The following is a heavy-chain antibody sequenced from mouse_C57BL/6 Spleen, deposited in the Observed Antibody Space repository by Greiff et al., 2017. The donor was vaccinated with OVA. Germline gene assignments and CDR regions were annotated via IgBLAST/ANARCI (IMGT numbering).Heavy chain of an antibody. CDR1: GYAFSSSW. Sequence: VKLMESGPELVKPGASVKISCKASGYAFSSSWMNWVKQRPGKGLEWIGRIYPGDGDTKYNGKFKGKATLTADKSSSTAYMQLSSLTSEDSAVYFCAREGQLRPLYYAMDYWGQGTSVTVSS. D-gene: IGHD3-2*02. J-gene: IGHJ4*01. CDR3: AREGQLRPLYYAMDY. CDR2: IYPGDGDT. V-gene: IGHV1-82*01.